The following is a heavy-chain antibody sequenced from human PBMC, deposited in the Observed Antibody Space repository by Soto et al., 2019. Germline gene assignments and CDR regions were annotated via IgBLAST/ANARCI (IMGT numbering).Heavy chain of an antibody. CDR2: IMPVFATP. CDR3: ARDKDRQQLGGNYYYILDV. Sequence: QVQLVQSGAEVKKPGSSVKVSCKASGGTFSTSAISWVRQAPGQGLEWVGGIMPVFATPDYAQNFQGRVTITADESTTTAYLELTSLRTDDTAVYHCARDKDRQQLGGNYYYILDVWGQGTAITVSS. J-gene: IGHJ6*02. V-gene: IGHV1-69*12. CDR1: GGTFSTSA. D-gene: IGHD3-3*02.